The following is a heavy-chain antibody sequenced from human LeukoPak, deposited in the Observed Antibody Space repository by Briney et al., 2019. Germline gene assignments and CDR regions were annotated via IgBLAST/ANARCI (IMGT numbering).Heavy chain of an antibody. V-gene: IGHV4-61*02. D-gene: IGHD2-15*01. J-gene: IGHJ3*02. CDR3: ARVGGGSLTFDI. Sequence: PSETLSLTCTVSGGSISSGSYYWSWIRQPAGKGLEWIGRIYTSGSTYYNPSLKSRVTISVDTSKNQFSLKLSSVTAADTAVYYCARVGGGSLTFDIWGQGTMVTVSS. CDR1: GGSISSGSYY. CDR2: IYTSGST.